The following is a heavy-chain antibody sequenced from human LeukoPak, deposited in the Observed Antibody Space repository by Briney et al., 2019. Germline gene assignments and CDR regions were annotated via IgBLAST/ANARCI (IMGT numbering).Heavy chain of an antibody. D-gene: IGHD3-10*01. J-gene: IGHJ1*01. Sequence: GGSLRLSCAASGFTFSSYAMSWVRQAPGKGLEWVSTISGGGSSKYYADSVKGRFTISRANSKNSLYLQMNGLRAEDTAVYDRAKRHTVHLRLWFGELLSYFQHGGEGTLLTVSS. CDR3: AKRHTVHLRLWFGELLSYFQH. CDR2: ISGGGSSK. CDR1: GFTFSSYA. V-gene: IGHV3-23*01.